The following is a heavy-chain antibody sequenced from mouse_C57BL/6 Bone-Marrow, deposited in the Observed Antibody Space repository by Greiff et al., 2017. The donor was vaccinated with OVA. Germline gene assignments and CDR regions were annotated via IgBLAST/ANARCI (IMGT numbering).Heavy chain of an antibody. V-gene: IGHV1-81*01. J-gene: IGHJ1*03. Sequence: QVQLQQSVAELARPGASVKLSCKASGYTFTSYGISWVKQRTGQGLEWIGEIYPRSGNTYYNEKFKGKATLTADKSSSTAYMELRSLTSEDSAVYFCARLGMDVWGTGTTVTVSS. CDR3: ARLGMDV. CDR1: GYTFTSYG. CDR2: IYPRSGNT.